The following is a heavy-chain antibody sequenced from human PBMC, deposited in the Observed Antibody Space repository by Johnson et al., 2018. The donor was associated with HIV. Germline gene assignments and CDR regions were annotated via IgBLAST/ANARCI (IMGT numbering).Heavy chain of an antibody. CDR3: ARERNYGTHAAFDI. CDR1: GFTFSNYA. J-gene: IGHJ3*02. CDR2: ISYDGSNK. V-gene: IGHV3-30-3*01. Sequence: QMQLVESGGGVVQPRRSLRLSCAASGFTFSNYAMNWVRQAPGKGLEWVAVISYDGSNKHFAESVQGRFTVSRDNSKNILYLEMNSLRAEDTAVYYCARERNYGTHAAFDIWGQGTMVTVSS. D-gene: IGHD1-7*01.